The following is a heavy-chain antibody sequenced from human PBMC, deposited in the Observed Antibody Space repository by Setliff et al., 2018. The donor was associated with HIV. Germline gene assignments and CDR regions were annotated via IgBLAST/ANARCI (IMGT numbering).Heavy chain of an antibody. CDR3: ARPNYYDSSGSFDY. CDR2: ISSGTTI. V-gene: IGHV3-48*04. CDR1: GFTFSIYS. D-gene: IGHD3-22*01. Sequence: GGSLRLSCAASGFTFSIYSMNWVRQAPGKGLEWVSYISSGTTIYYADSVKGRFTISRDNAKNSLYLQMNSLRAEDTAVYYCARPNYYDSSGSFDYWGQGTLVTVSS. J-gene: IGHJ4*02.